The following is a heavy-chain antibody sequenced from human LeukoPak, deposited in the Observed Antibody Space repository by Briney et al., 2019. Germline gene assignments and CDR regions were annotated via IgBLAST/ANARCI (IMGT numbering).Heavy chain of an antibody. Sequence: GGSLRLSCAASGFTFSSYAMSWVRQAPGKGLEWVSAISGSGGSTYYADSVKGRFTISRDNSKNTLYLQMNSLRAEDTAVYYCAKGDGDGYYYGMDVWGQGTTVTVSS. V-gene: IGHV3-23*01. D-gene: IGHD3-10*01. CDR2: ISGSGGST. CDR1: GFTFSSYA. J-gene: IGHJ6*02. CDR3: AKGDGDGYYYGMDV.